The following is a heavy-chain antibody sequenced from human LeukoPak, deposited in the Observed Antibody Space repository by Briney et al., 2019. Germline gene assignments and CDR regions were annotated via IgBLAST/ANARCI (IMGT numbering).Heavy chain of an antibody. CDR3: ARDSTGEDYYYYGMDV. CDR2: IIPTFGTA. CDR1: GGTFSSYA. V-gene: IGHV1-69*13. J-gene: IGHJ6*04. D-gene: IGHD3-10*01. Sequence: AASVKVSCKASGGTFSSYAISWVRQAPGQGLEWMGGIIPTFGTANYAQKFQGRVTITADESTSTAYMELSSLRSEDTAVYYCARDSTGEDYYYYGMDVWGKGTTVTVSS.